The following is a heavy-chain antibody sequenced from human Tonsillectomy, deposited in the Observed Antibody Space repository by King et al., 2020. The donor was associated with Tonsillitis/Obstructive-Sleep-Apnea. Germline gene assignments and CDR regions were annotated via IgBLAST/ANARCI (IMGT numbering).Heavy chain of an antibody. D-gene: IGHD7-27*01. CDR2: ISHDGSNK. J-gene: IGHJ6*02. V-gene: IGHV3-30*18. Sequence: VQLVESGGGVVQPGRSLRLSCAASGFTFSSYGMHWVRQAPGKGLEWVAVISHDGSNKYYADSVKGRFTISRDNSKNTLYLQMNSLRAEDTAVYYCAKARGWGKYYYYGMEVWGQGTTVTVSS. CDR3: AKARGWGKYYYYGMEV. CDR1: GFTFSSYG.